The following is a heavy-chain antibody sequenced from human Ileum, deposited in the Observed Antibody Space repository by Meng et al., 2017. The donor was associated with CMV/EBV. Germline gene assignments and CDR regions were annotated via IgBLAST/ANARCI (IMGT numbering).Heavy chain of an antibody. J-gene: IGHJ4*02. CDR2: INPDSGDT. V-gene: IGHV1-2*02. D-gene: IGHD3-3*01. CDR1: GYTFTDYH. Sequence: ASVKVSCKASGYTFTDYHMHWMRRAPGRGLEWMAWINPDSGDTTYAHNFQGRVTVTKDTSIGTAYMELSRLRYDDTAVYHCVRGGPLLRPLEWVGPLFDHWGQGTPVTVSS. CDR3: VRGGPLLRPLEWVGPLFDH.